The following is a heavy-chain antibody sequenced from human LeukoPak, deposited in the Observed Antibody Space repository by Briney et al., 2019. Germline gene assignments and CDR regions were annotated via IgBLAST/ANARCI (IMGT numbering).Heavy chain of an antibody. D-gene: IGHD3-10*01. J-gene: IGHJ4*02. Sequence: SETLSLTCAVYGGSFSGYYWSWIRQPPGKGLEWIGEINHSGGTNYNPSLKSRVTISVDTSKNQFSLKLSSVTAADTAVYYCARGQGPTYYYGSGSYRRFDYWGQGTLVTVSS. CDR2: INHSGGT. V-gene: IGHV4-34*01. CDR1: GGSFSGYY. CDR3: ARGQGPTYYYGSGSYRRFDY.